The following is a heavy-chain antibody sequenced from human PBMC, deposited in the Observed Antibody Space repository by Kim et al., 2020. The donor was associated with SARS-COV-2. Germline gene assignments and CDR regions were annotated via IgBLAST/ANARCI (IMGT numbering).Heavy chain of an antibody. CDR2: INHSGST. CDR3: ARGVPDYGGNSAWEFDY. CDR1: GGSFSGYY. Sequence: SETLSLTCAVYGGSFSGYYWSWIRQPPGKGLEWIGEINHSGSTNYNPSLKSRVTISVDTSKNQFSLKLSSVTAADTAVYYCARGVPDYGGNSAWEFDYWGQGTLVTVSS. V-gene: IGHV4-34*01. J-gene: IGHJ4*02. D-gene: IGHD4-17*01.